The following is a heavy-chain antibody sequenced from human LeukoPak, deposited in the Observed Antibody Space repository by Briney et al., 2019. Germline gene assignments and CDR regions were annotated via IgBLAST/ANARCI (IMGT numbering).Heavy chain of an antibody. V-gene: IGHV3-21*01. Sequence: GGSLRLSCAASGFTFSTYTMNWVCQAPGKGLEWVSSISSSSSYIYYADSVKGRFTISRDNAKNSLYLQMNSLRAEDTAVYYCARDARIAAAGNPLYYYYGMDVWGQGTTVTVSS. D-gene: IGHD6-13*01. CDR2: ISSSSSYI. CDR3: ARDARIAAAGNPLYYYYGMDV. CDR1: GFTFSTYT. J-gene: IGHJ6*02.